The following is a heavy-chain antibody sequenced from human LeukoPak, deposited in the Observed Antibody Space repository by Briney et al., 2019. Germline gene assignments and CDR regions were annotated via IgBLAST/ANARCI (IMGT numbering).Heavy chain of an antibody. CDR3: ARGGEESGQVIPAAVDFDY. J-gene: IGHJ4*02. CDR2: ISAYNGNT. CDR1: GYTFTSYG. V-gene: IGHV1-18*01. Sequence: GASVKVSCKASGYTFTSYGISWVRQAPGQGLEWMGWISAYNGNTNYAQKLQGRVTMTTDTSTSTAYMELRSLRSDDTAVYYCARGGEESGQVIPAAVDFDYWGQGTLVTVSS. D-gene: IGHD2-2*01.